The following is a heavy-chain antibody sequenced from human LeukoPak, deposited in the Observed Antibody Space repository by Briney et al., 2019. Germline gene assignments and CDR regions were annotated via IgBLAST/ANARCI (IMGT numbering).Heavy chain of an antibody. V-gene: IGHV3-7*01. CDR1: GFTVSSNS. Sequence: PGGSLRLSCTVSGFTVSSNSWSWVRQAPGKGLEWVANIKQDGSEKYYVDSVKGRFTISRDNAKNSLYLQMNSLRAEDTAVYYCARQGYSFEYYYYYYMDVWGKGTTVTVSS. D-gene: IGHD5-18*01. J-gene: IGHJ6*03. CDR3: ARQGYSFEYYYYYYMDV. CDR2: IKQDGSEK.